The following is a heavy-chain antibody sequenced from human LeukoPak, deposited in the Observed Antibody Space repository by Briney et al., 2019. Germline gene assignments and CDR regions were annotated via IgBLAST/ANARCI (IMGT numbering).Heavy chain of an antibody. V-gene: IGHV3-30-3*01. D-gene: IGHD4-17*01. CDR3: AREDYGDQGAFDI. J-gene: IGHJ3*02. Sequence: PGGSLRLSCAASGFTSSSYAMHWVRRAPGKGLEWVAVISYDGSNKYYADSVKGRFTISRDNSKNTLYLQMDSLRAEDTAVYYCAREDYGDQGAFDIWGQGTMVTVSS. CDR2: ISYDGSNK. CDR1: GFTSSSYA.